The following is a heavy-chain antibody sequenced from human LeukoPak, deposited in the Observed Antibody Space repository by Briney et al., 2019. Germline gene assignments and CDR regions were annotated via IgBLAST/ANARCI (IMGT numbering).Heavy chain of an antibody. D-gene: IGHD6-19*01. CDR2: ISWNSGSI. CDR3: AKDILSSGWHDAYDI. Sequence: GRSLRLSCAASGFTFDDYAMHWVRQAPGKGLEWVSGISWNSGSIGYADSVKGRFTISRDNAKNSLYLQMNSLRAEDTALYYCAKDILSSGWHDAYDIWGQGTMVTVSS. J-gene: IGHJ3*02. CDR1: GFTFDDYA. V-gene: IGHV3-9*01.